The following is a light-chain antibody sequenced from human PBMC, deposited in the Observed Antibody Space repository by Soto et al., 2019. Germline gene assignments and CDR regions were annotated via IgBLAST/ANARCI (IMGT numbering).Light chain of an antibody. CDR3: QQFHNWPRT. Sequence: EILMTQSPSILSVSPGERATLSFRAGQGVTTNFAWYQQKSGQSPRLLIYGASTRATGIPARFSGSGSGTEFTLTITSLQSEDFAVYYCQQFHNWPRTFGQGTKVDNK. J-gene: IGKJ1*01. V-gene: IGKV3-15*01. CDR2: GAS. CDR1: QGVTTN.